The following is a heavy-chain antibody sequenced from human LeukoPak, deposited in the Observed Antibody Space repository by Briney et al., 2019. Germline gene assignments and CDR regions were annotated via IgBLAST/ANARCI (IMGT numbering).Heavy chain of an antibody. D-gene: IGHD6-19*01. CDR3: AKPQPAVLYGMDV. CDR1: GFTFSSYG. Sequence: PGGSLRLSCAASGFTFSSYGMSWVRQAPGKGLEWISAVSGNGVSTYYADSVKGRFTISRDNSKNTLYLQMNSLRAEDTAVYYCAKPQPAVLYGMDVWGQGTTVTVSS. V-gene: IGHV3-23*01. J-gene: IGHJ6*02. CDR2: VSGNGVST.